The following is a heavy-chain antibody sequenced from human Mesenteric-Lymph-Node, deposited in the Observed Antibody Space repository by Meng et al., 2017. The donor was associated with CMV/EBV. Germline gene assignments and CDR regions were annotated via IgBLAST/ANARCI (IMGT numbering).Heavy chain of an antibody. CDR3: ARGLRVVPVRYYFDY. CDR1: GFTFSSYS. CDR2: ISSSSSYI. J-gene: IGHJ4*02. D-gene: IGHD2-2*01. V-gene: IGHV3-21*01. Sequence: SGFTFSSYSMNWVRQAPGKGLEWVSSISSSSSYIYYADSVTGRFTISRDNAKNSLYLQMNSLRAEDTAVYYRARGLRVVPVRYYFDYWGQGTLVTVSS.